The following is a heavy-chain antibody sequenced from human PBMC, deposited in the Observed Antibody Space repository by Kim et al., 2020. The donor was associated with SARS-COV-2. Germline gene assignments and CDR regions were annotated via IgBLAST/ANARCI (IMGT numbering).Heavy chain of an antibody. CDR2: INPSGGST. J-gene: IGHJ4*02. D-gene: IGHD3-9*01. CDR3: AGGSPVYYDILTGYYRDY. V-gene: IGHV1-46*01. Sequence: ASVKVSCKASGYTFTSYYMHWVRQAPGQGLEWMGIINPSGGSTSYAHKLQGRDTMTRDTSTSTDYMELSSLRSEDTAVYYCAGGSPVYYDILTGYYRDYWGQRALVTVSA. CDR1: GYTFTSYY.